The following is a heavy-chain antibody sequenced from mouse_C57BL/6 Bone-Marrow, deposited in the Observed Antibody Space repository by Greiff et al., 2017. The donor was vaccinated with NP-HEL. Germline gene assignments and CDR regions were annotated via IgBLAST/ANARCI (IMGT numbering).Heavy chain of an antibody. CDR1: GYSITSDY. D-gene: IGHD1-1*01. Sequence: EEQRKEAGPGLAKPSQTLSLTCSVTGYSITSDYWNWIRKFPGNKLEYMGYISDSGSTYYNPSLKSRISITRDTSKNQYYLQLNSVTTEDTATYYCARYHDGSSYWYFDVWGTGTTVTVSS. CDR2: ISDSGST. V-gene: IGHV3-8*01. J-gene: IGHJ1*03. CDR3: ARYHDGSSYWYFDV.